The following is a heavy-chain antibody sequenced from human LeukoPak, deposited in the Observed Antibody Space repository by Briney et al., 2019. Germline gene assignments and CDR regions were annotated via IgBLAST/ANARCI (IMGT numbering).Heavy chain of an antibody. V-gene: IGHV3-53*01. D-gene: IGHD3-22*01. CDR1: GFTVSSNY. CDR3: AREDYYDSSGFGGGY. J-gene: IGHJ4*02. Sequence: GGSLRLSCAASGFTVSSNYMSWVRQAPGRGLEWVSVIYSGGSTYYADSVKGRFTISRDNSKNTLYLQMNSLRAEDTAVYYCAREDYYDSSGFGGGYWGQGTLVTVSS. CDR2: IYSGGST.